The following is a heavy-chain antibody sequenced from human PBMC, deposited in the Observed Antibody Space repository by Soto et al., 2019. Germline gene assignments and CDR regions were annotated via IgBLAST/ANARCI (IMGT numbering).Heavy chain of an antibody. CDR3: AREAIVVVPAAFYYYYYGMDV. Sequence: PSETLSLTCAVYGGSFSGYYWSWIRQPPGKGLEWIGEINHSGSTTYNPSLKSRVTISVDTSKNQFSLKLSSVTAADTAVYYCAREAIVVVPAAFYYYYYGMDVWGQGNTVTVSS. D-gene: IGHD2-2*01. V-gene: IGHV4-34*01. J-gene: IGHJ6*02. CDR1: GGSFSGYY. CDR2: INHSGST.